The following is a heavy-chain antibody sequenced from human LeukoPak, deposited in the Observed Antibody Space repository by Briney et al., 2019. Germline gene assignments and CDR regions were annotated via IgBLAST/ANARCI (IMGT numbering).Heavy chain of an antibody. J-gene: IGHJ5*02. Sequence: PGGSLRLSCAASGFTFSSYSMNWVRQAPGKGLEWVSYISSSSTIYYADSVKGRFTISRDNAKNSLYLQMNSLRAEDTAVYYCARLRYGSGSYDWFDPWGQGTLVTVSS. CDR2: ISSSSTI. CDR3: ARLRYGSGSYDWFDP. CDR1: GFTFSSYS. V-gene: IGHV3-48*04. D-gene: IGHD3-10*01.